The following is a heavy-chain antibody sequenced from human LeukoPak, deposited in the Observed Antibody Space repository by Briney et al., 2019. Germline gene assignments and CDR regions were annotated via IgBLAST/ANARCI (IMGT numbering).Heavy chain of an antibody. CDR2: IYYSGST. CDR1: GGPISSSSYF. D-gene: IGHD4-17*01. CDR3: ARLTASFTTVTARNPTDY. J-gene: IGHJ4*02. V-gene: IGHV4-39*01. Sequence: SETLSLTCTVSGGPISSSSYFWGWSRQPPGKGGEWNGRIYYSGSTYYNPSLKSRVTISVDTSKNQFSLKLSSVTAADTAVYYCARLTASFTTVTARNPTDYWGQGTLVTVSS.